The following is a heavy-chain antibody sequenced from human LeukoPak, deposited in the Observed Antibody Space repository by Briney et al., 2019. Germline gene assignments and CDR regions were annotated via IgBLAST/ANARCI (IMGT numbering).Heavy chain of an antibody. V-gene: IGHV4-39*01. CDR2: IYYSGST. D-gene: IGHD1-26*01. CDR3: ARRVGGTYHFDY. J-gene: IGHJ4*02. CDR1: GGSFSSYY. Sequence: PSETLSLTCAVYGGSFSSYYWGWIRQPPGKGLEWIGSIYYSGSTYYNSSLKSRVIISVDTSKNQFSLKLSSVTAADTAVYYCARRVGGTYHFDYWGQGTLVTVSS.